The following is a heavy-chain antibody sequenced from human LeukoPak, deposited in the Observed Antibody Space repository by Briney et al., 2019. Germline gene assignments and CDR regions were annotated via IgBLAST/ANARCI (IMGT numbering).Heavy chain of an antibody. D-gene: IGHD3-22*01. V-gene: IGHV3-66*01. CDR3: ARAGQWLPYYFDY. J-gene: IGHJ4*02. Sequence: GGSLRLSCAASGFTVSSNYMSWVRQAPGKGLEWVSVIYSGGSTYYADSVKGRFTISRDNSKNTLYLQMNSLRAEDTAVYYCARAGQWLPYYFDYWGQGTLVTVSS. CDR2: IYSGGST. CDR1: GFTVSSNY.